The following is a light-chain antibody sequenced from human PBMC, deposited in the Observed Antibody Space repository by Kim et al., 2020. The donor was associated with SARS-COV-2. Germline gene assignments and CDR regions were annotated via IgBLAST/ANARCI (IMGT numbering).Light chain of an antibody. V-gene: IGLV10-54*01. CDR3: SAWDSGLSAWV. CDR2: RNN. Sequence: RLTPRHTGTGNSTDVGDRGEAGWQQHQGHPHNPLPYRNNNRPSGTSERLSASRSGNTASLTITGLQPEDEADYYCSAWDSGLSAWVFGGGTQLTVL. CDR1: STDVGDRG. J-gene: IGLJ3*02.